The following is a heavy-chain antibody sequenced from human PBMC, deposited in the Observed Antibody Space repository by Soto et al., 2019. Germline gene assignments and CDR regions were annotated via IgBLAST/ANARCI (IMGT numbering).Heavy chain of an antibody. CDR2: TKNKANSYTT. CDR1: GFIFSDHY. CDR3: ARWESGRCGD. D-gene: IGHD1-26*01. J-gene: IGHJ4*02. Sequence: EVQLVESGGGLVQPGGSLRLSCEASGFIFSDHYMDWVRQAPGKGLEWVGRTKNKANSYTTEYAASVKGRFSISRDASKNSLYLQMNSLKTEDTAVYYYARWESGRCGDWRQGTLVTVSS. V-gene: IGHV3-72*01.